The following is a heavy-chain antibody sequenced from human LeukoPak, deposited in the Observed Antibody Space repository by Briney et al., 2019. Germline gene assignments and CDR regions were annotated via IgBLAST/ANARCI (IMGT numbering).Heavy chain of an antibody. CDR2: IYYSGST. CDR1: GGSVSSGTYY. J-gene: IGHJ3*02. V-gene: IGHV4-61*01. D-gene: IGHD1-26*01. CDR3: ARVSVGARFERAFDI. Sequence: SETLSLTCTVSGGSVSSGTYYWSWIRQPPGKGLEWIGYIYYSGSTYYNPSLKSRVTISVDTSKNQFSLKLSSVTAADTAVYYCARVSVGARFERAFDIWGQGTMVTVSS.